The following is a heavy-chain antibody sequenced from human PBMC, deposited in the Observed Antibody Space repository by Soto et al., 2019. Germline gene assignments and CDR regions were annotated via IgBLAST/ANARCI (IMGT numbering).Heavy chain of an antibody. CDR2: IHSHSGST. D-gene: IGHD2-21*02. J-gene: IGHJ6*01. Sequence: SETLSRTGSVAGACVTISSYYLAWIRQPPGKGLDWIASIHSHSGSTDSYPSLRGRVLISVDSANNHFSLNLSSVTAADTAVYYCVRPGDAYGLEVWGQGRTFSVSS. CDR3: VRPGDAYGLEV. V-gene: IGHV4-39*01. CDR1: GACVTISSYY.